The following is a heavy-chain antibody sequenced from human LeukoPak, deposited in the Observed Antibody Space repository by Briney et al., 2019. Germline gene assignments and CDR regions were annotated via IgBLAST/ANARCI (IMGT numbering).Heavy chain of an antibody. CDR2: ISSSSSYI. D-gene: IGHD1-20*01. J-gene: IGHJ5*01. Sequence: GGSLRLSCAASGFTFSSYEMNWVRQAPGKGLEWVSSISSSSSYIYYADSVKGRFTISIDNAKNSLYLQMNSLRADDTAVYYCARDKDNWNSFDSWGQGTLVTVSS. V-gene: IGHV3-21*01. CDR3: ARDKDNWNSFDS. CDR1: GFTFSSYE.